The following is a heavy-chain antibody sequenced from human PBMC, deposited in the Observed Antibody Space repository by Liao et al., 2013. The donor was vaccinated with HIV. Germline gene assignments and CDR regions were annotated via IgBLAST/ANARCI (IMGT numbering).Heavy chain of an antibody. CDR2: INHSGST. J-gene: IGHJ4*02. D-gene: IGHD3-10*01. V-gene: IGHV4-34*10. CDR1: GGSFSGYY. CDR3: ASGRGEALYY. Sequence: QLQLQESGPGLVKPSETLSLTCAVYGGSFSGYYWSWIRQPPGKGLEWIGEINHSGSTNYNPSLKSLFTISVDTSKNQFSLKLSSVTAADTAVYYCASGRGEALYYWGRGNPYGHRLL.